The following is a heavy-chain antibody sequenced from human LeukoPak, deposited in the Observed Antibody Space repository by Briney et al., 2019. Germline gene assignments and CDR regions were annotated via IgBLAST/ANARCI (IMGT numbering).Heavy chain of an antibody. J-gene: IGHJ4*02. CDR2: IDWNGAST. V-gene: IGHV3-20*04. CDR3: ARGSTMVSDY. D-gene: IGHD3-10*01. CDR1: GFPFEDYG. Sequence: GGSLRLSCAACGFPFEDYGMSWVRQVAGQGLEWVSGIDWNGASTGYADSEKGRFTISRDNAKKSLYLQMNTMRAEDTALYYGARGSTMVSDYWGQGTLVTVSS.